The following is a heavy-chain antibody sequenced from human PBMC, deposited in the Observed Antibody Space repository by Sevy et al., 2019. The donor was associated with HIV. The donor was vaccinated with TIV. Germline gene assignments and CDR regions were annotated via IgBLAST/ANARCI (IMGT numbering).Heavy chain of an antibody. CDR3: ARPILGLSTCTCFDS. D-gene: IGHD1-26*01. V-gene: IGHV3-33*01. Sequence: GGSLRLSCSASGFPFSSFAMHWVRQAPGKGLEWVALIWYDGSQKYFADSLKGRVTISRDNSKNTLFLQMNSLRAEDTAVYYCARPILGLSTCTCFDSWGQGTLVTVSS. CDR2: IWYDGSQK. J-gene: IGHJ4*02. CDR1: GFPFSSFA.